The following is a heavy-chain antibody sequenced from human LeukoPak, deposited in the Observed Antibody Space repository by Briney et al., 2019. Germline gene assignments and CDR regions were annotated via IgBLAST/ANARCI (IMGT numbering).Heavy chain of an antibody. CDR1: GSTFSNYW. CDR3: ARAYADY. CDR2: IKQDGSEK. V-gene: IGHV3-7*03. Sequence: GGSLRLSCAASGSTFSNYWMSWVRQAPGKGLEWVANIKQDGSEKYYVDFVKGRFTISRDNVKSSLYLQMNSLRAEDTAVYYCARAYADYWGQGTLVTVSS. J-gene: IGHJ4*02.